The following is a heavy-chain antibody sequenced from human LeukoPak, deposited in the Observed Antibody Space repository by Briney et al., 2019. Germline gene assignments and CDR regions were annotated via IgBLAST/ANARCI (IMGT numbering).Heavy chain of an antibody. CDR2: ISASGGTT. CDR1: GFTFSSYA. D-gene: IGHD3-22*01. V-gene: IGHV3-23*01. CDR3: AKDQIRRYYDSSH. Sequence: GGSLRLSCAASGFTFSSYAMSWIRQAPGKGLEWVSAISASGGTTYYADSVKGRFTISRDNSKNTLNLQMNSLRAEDTAVYYCAKDQIRRYYDSSHWGQGTLVTVSS. J-gene: IGHJ4*02.